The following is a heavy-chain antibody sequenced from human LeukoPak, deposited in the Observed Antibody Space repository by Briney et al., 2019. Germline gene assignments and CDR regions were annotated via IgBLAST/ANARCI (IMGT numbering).Heavy chain of an antibody. CDR2: ISGSGGST. D-gene: IGHD4-17*01. V-gene: IGHV3-23*01. CDR3: AKAEGHGDYYFDY. J-gene: IGHJ4*02. CDR1: GFTFSSYA. Sequence: GASLRLSWAASGFTFSSYAMSWVRHAPGKGLEWLSSISGSGGSTYYADSVKGRFTISRDNPKNTLYLQMNSLRAEDTAVYYCAKAEGHGDYYFDYWGQGTLVTVSS.